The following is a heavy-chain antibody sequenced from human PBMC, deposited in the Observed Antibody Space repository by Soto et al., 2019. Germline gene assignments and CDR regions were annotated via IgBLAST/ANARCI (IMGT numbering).Heavy chain of an antibody. CDR3: ARDHRENVLRFLEGSDYYYYYMDV. D-gene: IGHD3-3*01. CDR2: IWYDGSNK. J-gene: IGHJ6*03. Sequence: GGSLRLSCAASGFTFSSYGMHWVRQAPGKGLEWVAVIWYDGSNKYYADSVKGRFTISRDNSKNTLYLQMNSLRAEDTAVYYCARDHRENVLRFLEGSDYYYYYMDVWGKGTTVTVSS. V-gene: IGHV3-33*01. CDR1: GFTFSSYG.